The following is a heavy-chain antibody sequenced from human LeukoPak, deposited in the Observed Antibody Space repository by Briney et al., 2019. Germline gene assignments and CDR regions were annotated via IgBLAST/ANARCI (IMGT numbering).Heavy chain of an antibody. CDR2: IIPIFGTA. CDR3: ARASRAGDTAMVTDY. CDR1: GGTFISYA. V-gene: IGHV1-69*13. D-gene: IGHD5-18*01. J-gene: IGHJ4*02. Sequence: GASVKVSCKASGGTFISYAISWVRQAPGQGLEWMGGIIPIFGTANYAQKFQGGVTITADESTSTAYMELSSLRSEDTAVYYCARASRAGDTAMVTDYWGQGTLVTVSS.